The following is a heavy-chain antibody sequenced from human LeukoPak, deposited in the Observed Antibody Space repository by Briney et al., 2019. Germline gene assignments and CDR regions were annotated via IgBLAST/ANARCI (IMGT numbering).Heavy chain of an antibody. CDR2: IYYSGST. D-gene: IGHD3-3*01. J-gene: IGHJ4*02. CDR1: GGSISGYY. Sequence: SETLSLTCTVSGGSISGYYWSWIRQPPGKGLEWIGYIYYSGSTNYNPSLKSRVTISVDTSKNQFSLKLSSVTAADTAVYYCARGHYDFWSGYPYYFDYWGQGTLVTVSS. CDR3: ARGHYDFWSGYPYYFDY. V-gene: IGHV4-59*01.